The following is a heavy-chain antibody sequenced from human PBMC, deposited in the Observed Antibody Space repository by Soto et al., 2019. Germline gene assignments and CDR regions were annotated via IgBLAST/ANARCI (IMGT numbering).Heavy chain of an antibody. D-gene: IGHD2-15*01. CDR2: INHSGST. J-gene: IGHJ6*03. CDR1: GGSFSGYY. Sequence: SETLSLTCAVCGGSFSGYYWSWIRQPPGKGLEWIGEINHSGSTNYNPSLKSRVTISVDTSKNQFSLKLSSVTAADTAVYYCARGLVVVAATTNYYYYYYMDVWGKGTTVTVSS. CDR3: ARGLVVVAATTNYYYYYYMDV. V-gene: IGHV4-34*01.